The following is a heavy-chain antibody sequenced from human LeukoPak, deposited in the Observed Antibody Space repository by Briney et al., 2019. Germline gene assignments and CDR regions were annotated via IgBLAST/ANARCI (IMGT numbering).Heavy chain of an antibody. Sequence: GASVKVSCKASGYTFTSYHMHWVRQAPGQGLEWMGKINLSGGSTTYAQKFQGRVTMTRDTSTSTVYMELSSLRSEDTAVYYCARDRGGTGDFDYWGQGTLVTVSS. J-gene: IGHJ4*02. D-gene: IGHD1-1*01. V-gene: IGHV1-46*01. CDR1: GYTFTSYH. CDR2: INLSGGST. CDR3: ARDRGGTGDFDY.